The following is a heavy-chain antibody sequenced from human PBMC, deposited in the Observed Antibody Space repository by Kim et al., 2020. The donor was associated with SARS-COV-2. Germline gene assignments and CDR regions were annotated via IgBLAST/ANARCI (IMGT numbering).Heavy chain of an antibody. V-gene: IGHV3-74*01. J-gene: IGHJ4*02. D-gene: IGHD6-19*01. CDR1: GFTFSSYW. CDR2: INSDGSST. Sequence: GGSLRLSCAASGFTFSSYWMHWVRQAPGKGLVWVSRINSDGSSTSYADSVKGRFTISRDNAKNTLYLQMNSLRAEDTAVYYCAREGYSSGWPIDYWGQGTLVTVSS. CDR3: AREGYSSGWPIDY.